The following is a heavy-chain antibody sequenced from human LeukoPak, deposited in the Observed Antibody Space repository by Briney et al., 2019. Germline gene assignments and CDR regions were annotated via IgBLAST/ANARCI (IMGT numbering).Heavy chain of an antibody. CDR2: ISAYNHNT. V-gene: IGHV1-18*01. D-gene: IGHD2-15*01. Sequence: ASVKVSCKASGYTFINYGINWVRQAPGQGLEWMGWISAYNHNTDYAQKFQDRVTMTTDTSTSTAYMELRGLRSDDTAVYYCARDSSALGYCSGGSCYYSYWGQGTLVTVSS. CDR3: ARDSSALGYCSGGSCYYSY. J-gene: IGHJ4*02. CDR1: GYTFINYG.